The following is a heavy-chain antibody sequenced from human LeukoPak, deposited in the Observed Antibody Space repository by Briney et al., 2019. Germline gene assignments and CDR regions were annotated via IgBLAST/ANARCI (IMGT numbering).Heavy chain of an antibody. D-gene: IGHD5-12*01. J-gene: IGHJ6*02. Sequence: ASVKVSCKASGYTFTSYYMHWVRQAPGQGLEWMGGIIPIFGTANYAQKFQGRVTITADESTSTAYMELSSLRSEDTAVYYCARAGNIVATSPYYSYGMDVWGQGTTVTVSS. CDR3: ARAGNIVATSPYYSYGMDV. CDR1: GYTFTSYY. CDR2: IIPIFGTA. V-gene: IGHV1-69*13.